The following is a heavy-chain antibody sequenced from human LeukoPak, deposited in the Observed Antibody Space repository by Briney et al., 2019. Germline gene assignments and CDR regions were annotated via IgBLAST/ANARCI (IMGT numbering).Heavy chain of an antibody. CDR2: ISSSSSYT. CDR1: GLTFSDYY. D-gene: IGHD3-10*01. J-gene: IGHJ4*02. Sequence: PGGSLRLSCAASGLTFSDYYMSWIRQAPGKGLEWVSYISSSSSYTNYADSVKGRFTISRDNAKNSLYLQMNSLRAEDTAVYYCARDLGFGESWDYWGQGTLVTVSS. CDR3: ARDLGFGESWDY. V-gene: IGHV3-11*06.